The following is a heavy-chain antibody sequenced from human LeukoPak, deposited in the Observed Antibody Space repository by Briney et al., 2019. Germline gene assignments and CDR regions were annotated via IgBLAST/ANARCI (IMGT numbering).Heavy chain of an antibody. D-gene: IGHD3-10*01. V-gene: IGHV4-34*01. CDR1: GGSFSGYY. Sequence: SETLSLTCAVYGGSFSGYYWSWIRQPPGKGLEWIGEINHSGSTNYNPSLKSRVTLSVDTSKNQFSLKLSSVTAADTAVYYCARGLWFGESSFYFDYWGQGTLVTVSS. CDR3: ARGLWFGESSFYFDY. CDR2: INHSGST. J-gene: IGHJ4*02.